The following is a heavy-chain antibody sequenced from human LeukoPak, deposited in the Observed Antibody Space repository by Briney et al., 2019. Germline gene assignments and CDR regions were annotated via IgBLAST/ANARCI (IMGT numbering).Heavy chain of an antibody. Sequence: GGSLRLSCAASGLTFSSYEMNWVRQAPGKGLEWVSYISSSGSTIYYADSVKGRFTISRDNAKNSLYLQMNSLRAEDTAVYYCAKDWGIWFGELLFAFDIWGQGTMVTVSS. CDR1: GLTFSSYE. CDR3: AKDWGIWFGELLFAFDI. V-gene: IGHV3-48*03. J-gene: IGHJ3*02. D-gene: IGHD3-10*01. CDR2: ISSSGSTI.